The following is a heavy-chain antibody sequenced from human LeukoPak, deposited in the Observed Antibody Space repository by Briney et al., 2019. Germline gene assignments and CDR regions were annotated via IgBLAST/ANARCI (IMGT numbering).Heavy chain of an antibody. CDR2: IIPIFGTA. CDR3: AREVRGSYHWFDP. J-gene: IGHJ5*02. Sequence: SVKVSCKASGGTFSSYAISWVRQAPGQGLEWMGGIIPIFGTANYAQKFQGRVTITADESTSTAYMELSSLRSEDTAMYYCAREVRGSYHWFDPWGQGTLVTVSS. CDR1: GGTFSSYA. V-gene: IGHV1-69*13. D-gene: IGHD1-26*01.